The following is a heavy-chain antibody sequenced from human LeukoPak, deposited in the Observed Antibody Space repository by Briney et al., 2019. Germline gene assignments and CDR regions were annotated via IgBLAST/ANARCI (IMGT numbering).Heavy chain of an antibody. CDR1: GFTFSSYG. CDR3: AKTYISLLDY. D-gene: IGHD2-21*01. CDR2: ISYDGSNK. Sequence: PGRSLRLSCAASGFTFSSYGMHWVRQAPGKGLEWVAVISYDGSNKYYADSVKGRFIISRDNSKNTLYLQMNSLRAEDTAVYYCAKTYISLLDYWGQGTLVTVSS. V-gene: IGHV3-30*18. J-gene: IGHJ4*02.